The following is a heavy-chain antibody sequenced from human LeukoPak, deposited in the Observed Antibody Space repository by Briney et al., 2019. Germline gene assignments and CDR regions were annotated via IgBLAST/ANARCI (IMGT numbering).Heavy chain of an antibody. Sequence: SGGSLRLSCAASGFTFSSYEMNWVRQAPGKGLEWVSYISSSGSTIYYADSVKGRFTISRDNAKNSLYLQMNSLRAEDTAVYYCASLSSGWYYFDYWGQGTLVTVSS. J-gene: IGHJ4*02. CDR1: GFTFSSYE. V-gene: IGHV3-48*03. D-gene: IGHD6-19*01. CDR2: ISSSGSTI. CDR3: ASLSSGWYYFDY.